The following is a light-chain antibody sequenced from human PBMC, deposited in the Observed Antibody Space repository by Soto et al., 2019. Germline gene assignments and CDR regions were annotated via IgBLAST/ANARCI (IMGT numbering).Light chain of an antibody. V-gene: IGKV1-5*01. J-gene: IGKJ1*01. CDR3: QQYNSYSGT. CDR2: DAS. Sequence: DIQMTQSPSTLSASVGDRVTITCRASQSISSWLAWYQQKPGKAHKLLIYDASSLESRVPSRFSGSGSGTEFTLAISSLQPADVATYYCQQYNSYSGTFGQGTKVEIK. CDR1: QSISSW.